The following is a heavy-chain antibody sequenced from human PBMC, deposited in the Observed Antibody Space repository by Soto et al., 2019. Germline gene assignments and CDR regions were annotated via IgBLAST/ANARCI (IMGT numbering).Heavy chain of an antibody. CDR3: ARMGGKDV. Sequence: QVQLQQWGAGLLKPSETLSLTCAVYGGSFSGYYWSWLRQPPGKGPEWIGEINHSGNTKYTPSLESRVTISVDTSKNQFSLKLKSVTAADTAVYYCARMGGKDVWSQGATVTVSS. CDR1: GGSFSGYY. J-gene: IGHJ6*02. CDR2: INHSGNT. V-gene: IGHV4-34*01.